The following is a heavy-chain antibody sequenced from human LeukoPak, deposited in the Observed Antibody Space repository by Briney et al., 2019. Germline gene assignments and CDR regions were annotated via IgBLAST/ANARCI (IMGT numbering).Heavy chain of an antibody. D-gene: IGHD2-21*02. J-gene: IGHJ4*02. Sequence: GRSLRLSCAASGFTFSSYGMHWVRQAPGKGLEWVAVISYDGSNKYYADSVKGRFTISRDNSKNTLYLQMNSLRAEDTAVYYCAKVQNQHIVVVTAILDYWGQGTLVTVSS. CDR1: GFTFSSYG. CDR3: AKVQNQHIVVVTAILDY. CDR2: ISYDGSNK. V-gene: IGHV3-30*18.